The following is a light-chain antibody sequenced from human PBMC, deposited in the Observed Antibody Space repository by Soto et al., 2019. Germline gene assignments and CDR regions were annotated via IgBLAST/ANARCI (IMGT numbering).Light chain of an antibody. CDR3: QQYTNWPVMYT. Sequence: EIVMTQSPATLSASPGERATLSCRASRSIDSNLAWYQQKPGQAPRLLIYGVSTRATGIPARFSGSGSGTEFPLSITSLQPEDFAVYYCQQYTNWPVMYTFGQGTKLEIK. J-gene: IGKJ2*01. V-gene: IGKV3-15*01. CDR1: RSIDSN. CDR2: GVS.